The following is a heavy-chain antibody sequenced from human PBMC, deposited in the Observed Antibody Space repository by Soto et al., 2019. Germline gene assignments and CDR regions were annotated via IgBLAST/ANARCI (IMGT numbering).Heavy chain of an antibody. CDR1: GYTFTSYA. CDR2: INAGNGNT. V-gene: IGHV1-3*01. J-gene: IGHJ3*02. D-gene: IGHD4-17*01. Sequence: QVQLVQSGAEVKKPGASVKVSCKASGYTFTSYAMHWVRQAPGQRLEWMGWINAGNGNTKYSQKFQGRVTITRDTAASTAYMELSSLRSEDTAVYYCAREAYGKLSAFDIWGQGTMVTVSS. CDR3: AREAYGKLSAFDI.